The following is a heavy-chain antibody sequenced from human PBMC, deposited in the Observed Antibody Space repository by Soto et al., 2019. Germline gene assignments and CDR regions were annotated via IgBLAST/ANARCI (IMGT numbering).Heavy chain of an antibody. V-gene: IGHV3-23*01. Sequence: GGPLGRSESASGFTLSSYTMSWVRQAPGKGLEWVSAISGSGGSTYYADSVKGRFTISRDNSKNPLYLQMNSLRAEDTAVYYCAKASIAAAGYPDYYYGMDVWGQGTTVTVSS. CDR3: AKASIAAAGYPDYYYGMDV. CDR1: GFTLSSYT. J-gene: IGHJ6*02. CDR2: ISGSGGST. D-gene: IGHD6-13*01.